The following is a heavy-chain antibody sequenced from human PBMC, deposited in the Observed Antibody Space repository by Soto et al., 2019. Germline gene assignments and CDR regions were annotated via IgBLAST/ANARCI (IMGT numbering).Heavy chain of an antibody. Sequence: SVKVFCKASGYTLTNYAMHWVRQAPGQRLEWMGWINAGNGNTKYSQKFQGRVTITRDTSASTAYMELSSLRSEDTAVYYCARSIVVVTALDYWGQGTLVTVSS. D-gene: IGHD2-21*02. J-gene: IGHJ4*02. CDR1: GYTLTNYA. CDR3: ARSIVVVTALDY. V-gene: IGHV1-3*01. CDR2: INAGNGNT.